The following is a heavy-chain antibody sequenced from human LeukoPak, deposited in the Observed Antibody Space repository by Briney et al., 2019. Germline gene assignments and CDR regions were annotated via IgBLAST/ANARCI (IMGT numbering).Heavy chain of an antibody. V-gene: IGHV3-7*01. Sequence: GGSLRLSCAASGFTFSNYWMSWIRQAPGKRLEWAAHINEDGGDKYHVESVKGRFTISRDNAKNSLYLQMNSLRAEDTAVYYCVSWAGKYYETSDYSLAPSNSWGQGTLATVSS. J-gene: IGHJ5*02. CDR3: VSWAGKYYETSDYSLAPSNS. CDR2: INEDGGDK. D-gene: IGHD3-22*01. CDR1: GFTFSNYW.